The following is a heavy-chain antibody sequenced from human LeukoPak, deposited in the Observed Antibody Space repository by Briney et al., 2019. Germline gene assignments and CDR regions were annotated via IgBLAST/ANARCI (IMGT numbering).Heavy chain of an antibody. Sequence: GGSLRLSCAASGFTFSSYAMHWVRQAPGKGLEWVAVISYDGSNKYYADSVKGRFTISRDNSKNPLYLQMNSLRAEDTAVYYCARDDRRIVGAPFDYWGQGTLVTVSS. V-gene: IGHV3-30*04. CDR1: GFTFSSYA. CDR2: ISYDGSNK. J-gene: IGHJ4*02. CDR3: ARDDRRIVGAPFDY. D-gene: IGHD1-26*01.